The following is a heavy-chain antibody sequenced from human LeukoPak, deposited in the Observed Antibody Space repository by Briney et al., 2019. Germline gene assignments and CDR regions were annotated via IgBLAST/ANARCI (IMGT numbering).Heavy chain of an antibody. CDR3: VRESRPGGAMGLYHNLDY. CDR1: GFVFSKNG. CDR2: IKEDGTEK. V-gene: IGHV3-7*01. D-gene: IGHD1-1*01. Sequence: GGSLRLSCATSGFVFSKNGMHWVRQAPGKGLEWVANIKEDGTEKNLVDSVKGRFTISRDNTKNLLFLEMNNLRGDDTAIYYCVRESRPGGAMGLYHNLDYWGQGTLVAVSS. J-gene: IGHJ4*02.